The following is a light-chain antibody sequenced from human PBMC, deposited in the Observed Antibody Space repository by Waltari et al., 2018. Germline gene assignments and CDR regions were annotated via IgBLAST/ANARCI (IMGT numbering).Light chain of an antibody. Sequence: QSVLSQPPSASGTPGQRVSISCSGSSSNVGTSTVNCYQQLPGTAPKLLIYRNNQRPSDVPGRFSGSKSGTSASLAISGLQSEDEAEYFCSAWDDSLNGVLFGGGTKLTVL. CDR3: SAWDDSLNGVL. CDR1: SSNVGTST. J-gene: IGLJ2*01. CDR2: RNN. V-gene: IGLV1-44*01.